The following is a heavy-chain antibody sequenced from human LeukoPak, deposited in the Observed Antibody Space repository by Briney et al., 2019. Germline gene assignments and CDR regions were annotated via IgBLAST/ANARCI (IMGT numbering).Heavy chain of an antibody. V-gene: IGHV4-59*01. J-gene: IGHJ5*02. CDR2: IYYSGST. D-gene: IGHD4-11*01. Sequence: SETLSLTCTVSVGSISSYYWSWVRQPPGKGLEGVGYIYYSGSTNYNPSLKSRVTISVDTSKNQFSLKLSSVTAADTAVYYCARELYSNYGLGWFDPWGQGTLVTVSS. CDR3: ARELYSNYGLGWFDP. CDR1: VGSISSYY.